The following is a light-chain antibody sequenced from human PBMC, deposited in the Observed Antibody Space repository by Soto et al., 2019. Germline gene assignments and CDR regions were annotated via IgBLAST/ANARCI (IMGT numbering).Light chain of an antibody. CDR1: STDPATYDL. CDR3: GSRL. Sequence: QSALTQPASVSGSPGQSITISCTRTSTDPATYDLVSWYQQHPGKAPQLIIYEVAKRPSGVSARFSGSQSGDTASLTISGLQAADEAYYYCGSRLFVGGTQLTVL. V-gene: IGLV2-23*02. CDR2: EVA. J-gene: IGLJ2*01.